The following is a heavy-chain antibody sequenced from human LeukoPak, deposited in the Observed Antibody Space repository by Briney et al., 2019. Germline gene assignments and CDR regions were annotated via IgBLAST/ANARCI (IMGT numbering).Heavy chain of an antibody. Sequence: SETLSLTCTVSGGSISSSSYYWGWIRQPPGKGLEWIGSIYYSGSTYYNPSLKSRVTISVDTSKNQFSLKLSSVTAADTAVYYCARSFYGSGSYYRGPPYYYYMDVWGKGTTVTISS. D-gene: IGHD3-10*01. CDR1: GGSISSSSYY. CDR3: ARSFYGSGSYYRGPPYYYYMDV. V-gene: IGHV4-39*07. CDR2: IYYSGST. J-gene: IGHJ6*03.